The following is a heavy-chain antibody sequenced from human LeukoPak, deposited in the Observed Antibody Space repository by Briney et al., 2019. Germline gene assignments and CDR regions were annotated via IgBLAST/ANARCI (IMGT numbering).Heavy chain of an antibody. CDR2: IYYRGST. D-gene: IGHD1-1*01. J-gene: IGHJ5*02. CDR1: GDPFSDYY. V-gene: IGHV4-59*01. Sequence: SETLSLACTFSGDPFSDYYWTWIRRPPGGTLEWIGHIYYRGSTKYNPSLKNRVSISLDTSKNQVSLTLTSVTAPDTAVYYCARAMRWTSGPVELGWFDRWGQGTQVIVSS. CDR3: ARAMRWTSGPVELGWFDR.